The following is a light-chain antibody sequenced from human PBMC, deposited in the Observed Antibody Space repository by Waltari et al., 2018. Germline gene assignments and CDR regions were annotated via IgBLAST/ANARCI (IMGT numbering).Light chain of an antibody. CDR3: QQYYSTPPT. J-gene: IGKJ5*01. V-gene: IGKV4-1*01. CDR1: QSVLYSSNNKNY. Sequence: DIVMTQSPDSLAVSLGERATTNCKSSQSVLYSSNNKNYLAWYQQKPGQPPKLLIYWASTRESGVPDRFSGSGSGTDFTLTISSLQAEDVAVYYCQQYYSTPPTFGRGTRLEIK. CDR2: WAS.